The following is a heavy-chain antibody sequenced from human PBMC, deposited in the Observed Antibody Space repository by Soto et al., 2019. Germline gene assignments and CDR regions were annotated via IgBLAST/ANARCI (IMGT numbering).Heavy chain of an antibody. V-gene: IGHV4-39*02. CDR1: GGSISSPTYY. J-gene: IGHJ6*02. CDR3: AKDRPTYYDILTGALTYYYGMDV. Sequence: SETLSLTCSVSGGSISSPTYYWGWIRQPPGKGLEWIGSIYYSGSTYYSPSLKSRVTISVDTSKNQFSLKVSSVTAADTAVYYCAKDRPTYYDILTGALTYYYGMDVWGQGTTVTVSS. D-gene: IGHD3-9*01. CDR2: IYYSGST.